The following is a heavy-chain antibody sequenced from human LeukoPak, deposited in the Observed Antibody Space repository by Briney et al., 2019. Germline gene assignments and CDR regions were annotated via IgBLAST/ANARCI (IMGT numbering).Heavy chain of an antibody. J-gene: IGHJ4*02. CDR1: GGSISSYY. CDR2: IYYSGST. D-gene: IGHD2-15*01. V-gene: IGHV4-59*01. CDR3: ARDLGGIYYIAY. Sequence: SETLSLTCTVSGGSISSYYWSWIRQPPGKGLEWIGYIYYSGSTNYNPSLKSRVTISVDTSKNQSSLKLSSVTAADTAVYYCARDLGGIYYIAYWGQGTLVTVSS.